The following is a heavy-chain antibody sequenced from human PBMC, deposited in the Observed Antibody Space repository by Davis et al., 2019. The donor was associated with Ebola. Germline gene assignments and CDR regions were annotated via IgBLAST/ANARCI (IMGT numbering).Heavy chain of an antibody. Sequence: MPSETLSLTCAVYGGSFSGYYWSWIRQPPGKGLEWIGEINHRGSTNYNPSLKSRVTISVDTSKNQFSLQLNSVTPEDTAVYYCARGYYGGSRLFEYWGQGTLVTVSS. CDR1: GGSFSGYY. V-gene: IGHV4-34*01. J-gene: IGHJ4*02. CDR3: ARGYYGGSRLFEY. CDR2: INHRGST. D-gene: IGHD4-23*01.